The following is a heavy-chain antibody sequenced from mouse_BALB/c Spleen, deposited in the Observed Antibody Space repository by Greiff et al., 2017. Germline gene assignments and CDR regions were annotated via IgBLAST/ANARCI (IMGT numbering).Heavy chain of an antibody. CDR3: VRDRGGYYSYAMDY. CDR2: IWTGGGT. Sequence: VQVVESGPGLVAPSQSLSITCTVSGFSLTSYDISWIRQPPGKGLEWLGVIWTGGGTNYNSAFMSRLSISKDNSKSQVFLKMNSLQTDDTAIYYCVRDRGGYYSYAMDYWGQGTSVTVSS. D-gene: IGHD2-3*01. J-gene: IGHJ4*01. V-gene: IGHV2-9-2*01. CDR1: GFSLTSYD.